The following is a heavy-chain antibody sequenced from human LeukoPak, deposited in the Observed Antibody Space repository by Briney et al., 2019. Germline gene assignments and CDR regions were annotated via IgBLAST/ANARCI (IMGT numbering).Heavy chain of an antibody. V-gene: IGHV1-2*02. CDR3: ARGLGYDILTGYYIDY. CDR2: INPNSGGT. Sequence: ASVKVSCKASGYTFTGYYMHWVRQDPGQGLEWMGWINPNSGGTNYAQNFQGRVTMTRDTSIRTAYLELGRLRSDDTAVYYCARGLGYDILTGYYIDYWGQGTLVTVSS. D-gene: IGHD3-9*01. J-gene: IGHJ4*02. CDR1: GYTFTGYY.